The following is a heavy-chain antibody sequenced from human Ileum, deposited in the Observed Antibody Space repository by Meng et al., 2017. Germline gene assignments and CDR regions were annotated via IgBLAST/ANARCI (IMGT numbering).Heavy chain of an antibody. J-gene: IGHJ5*02. V-gene: IGHV3-11*01. CDR3: ARDGGHRRFDV. Sequence: QGWVVEFGGGLVKPGGSLRLCGAASGFSISDDHITWIRQAPGKGLEWISYISKTSIYIYYTDSVKGRFTISRDNAKDSVCLQMNSLRAEDTAVYYCARDGGHRRFDVWGQGTLVTVSS. CDR2: ISKTSIYI. D-gene: IGHD3-16*01. CDR1: GFSISDDH.